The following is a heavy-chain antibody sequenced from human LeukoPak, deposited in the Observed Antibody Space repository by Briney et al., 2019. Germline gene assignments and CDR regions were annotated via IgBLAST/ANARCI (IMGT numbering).Heavy chain of an antibody. J-gene: IGHJ4*02. V-gene: IGHV3-23*01. Sequence: PGGSLRLSCAASGFSFSTYAMSCVRQAPGRGLEWVTASRGNGGRADYADSVEGRFTTSRDNSRNTVYLQMNSLRAEDTAVYYCAKADDTVATNFDSWGQGTLVTVSS. D-gene: IGHD5-12*01. CDR3: AKADDTVATNFDS. CDR2: SRGNGGRA. CDR1: GFSFSTYA.